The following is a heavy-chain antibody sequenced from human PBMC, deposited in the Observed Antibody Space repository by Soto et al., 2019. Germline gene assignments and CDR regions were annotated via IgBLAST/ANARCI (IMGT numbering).Heavy chain of an antibody. CDR3: ARVNSGTYFAFDY. Sequence: VGSLRLSCAASGFTFSDYSMNWVRQAPGKGLQWISYISGNTGSIFYADSVRGRFSISRDNANNSLYLQMNSLRDEDTAVYYCARVNSGTYFAFDYWGLGTLVTVSS. J-gene: IGHJ4*02. V-gene: IGHV3-48*02. CDR1: GFTFSDYS. D-gene: IGHD1-26*01. CDR2: ISGNTGSI.